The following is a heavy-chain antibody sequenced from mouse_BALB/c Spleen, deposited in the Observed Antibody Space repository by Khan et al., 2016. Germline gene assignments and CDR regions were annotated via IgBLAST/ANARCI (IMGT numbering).Heavy chain of an antibody. D-gene: IGHD1-1*01. J-gene: IGHJ1*01. Sequence: QIQLVQSGPELKKPGKTVKISCKASGYTFTNYGMNWVKQAPGKGLKWMGWINTYSGETTYADDFKGRFAFSLETSANTAYLQINNLTNEDTATYFCATYRDDYGSSRYFDFWGAGTTVTVSS. V-gene: IGHV9-3-1*01. CDR2: INTYSGET. CDR1: GYTFTNYG. CDR3: ATYRDDYGSSRYFDF.